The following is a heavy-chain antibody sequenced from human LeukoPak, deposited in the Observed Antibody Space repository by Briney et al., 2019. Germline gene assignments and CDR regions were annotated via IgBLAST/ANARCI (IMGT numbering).Heavy chain of an antibody. J-gene: IGHJ4*02. D-gene: IGHD3-10*01. CDR3: ARVEKLWFGELLSYYFDY. V-gene: IGHV4-59*01. CDR2: IYYSGST. Sequence: PSETLSLTCTVSGGSISSYYWTWIRQPPGKGLEWTGYIYYSGSTNYNPSLKSRVTISVDTSKNQFSLKLSSVTAADTAVYYCARVEKLWFGELLSYYFDYWGQGTLVTVSS. CDR1: GGSISSYY.